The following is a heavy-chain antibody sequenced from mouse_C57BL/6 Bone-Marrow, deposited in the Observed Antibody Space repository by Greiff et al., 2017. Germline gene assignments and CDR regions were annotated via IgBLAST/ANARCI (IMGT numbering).Heavy chain of an antibody. CDR2: ISNGGGST. CDR1: GFTFSDCY. D-gene: IGHD1-1*01. CDR3: ARRGTTVVAVDY. Sequence: EVQLVESGGGLVQPGGSLKLSCAASGFTFSDCYMYWVRQTPEKRLEWVAYISNGGGSTYYPDTVKGRFTISRDNAKNTLYLQMSRLKSEDTAMYYCARRGTTVVAVDYWGQGTSVTVSS. V-gene: IGHV5-12*01. J-gene: IGHJ4*01.